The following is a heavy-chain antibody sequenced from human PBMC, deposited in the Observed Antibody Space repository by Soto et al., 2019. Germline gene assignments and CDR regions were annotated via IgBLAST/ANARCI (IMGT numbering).Heavy chain of an antibody. CDR3: AKDYRPRVTTPYYFDY. CDR2: ISGSGGST. V-gene: IGHV3-23*01. J-gene: IGHJ4*02. Sequence: PGGSLRLSCAASGFTFSSYAMSWVRQAPGKGLEWVSAISGSGGSTYYADSVKGRFTISRDNSKNTLYLQMNSLRAEDTAVYYCAKDYRPRVTTPYYFDYWGQGTLVTVSS. D-gene: IGHD4-17*01. CDR1: GFTFSSYA.